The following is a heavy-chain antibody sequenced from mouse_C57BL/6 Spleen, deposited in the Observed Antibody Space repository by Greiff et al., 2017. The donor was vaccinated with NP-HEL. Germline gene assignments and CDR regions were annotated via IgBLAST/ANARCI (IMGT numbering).Heavy chain of an antibody. CDR3: ARGEYDGPFLRFSYYAMDY. D-gene: IGHD2-3*01. CDR1: GYTFTSYW. J-gene: IGHJ4*01. V-gene: IGHV1-55*01. CDR2: IYPGSGST. Sequence: QVQLQQPGAELVKPGASVKMSCKASGYTFTSYWITWVKQRPGQGLEWIGDIYPGSGSTNYNEKFKSKATLTVDTSSSTAYMQLSSLTSEDSAVYYCARGEYDGPFLRFSYYAMDYWGQGTSVTVSS.